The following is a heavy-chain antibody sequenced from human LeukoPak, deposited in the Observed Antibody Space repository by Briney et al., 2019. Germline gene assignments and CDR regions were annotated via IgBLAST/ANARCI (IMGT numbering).Heavy chain of an antibody. CDR3: AREVVGAQGYFDY. Sequence: ASVKVSCKASGYTFTGYYMHWVRQAPGQGLEWMGWINPNSGGTNYAQKFQGRVTMTRDTSISTAYMELSRLRSDDTAVYYCAREVVGAQGYFDYWGQGTLVTVSS. CDR1: GYTFTGYY. V-gene: IGHV1-2*02. D-gene: IGHD1-26*01. J-gene: IGHJ4*02. CDR2: INPNSGGT.